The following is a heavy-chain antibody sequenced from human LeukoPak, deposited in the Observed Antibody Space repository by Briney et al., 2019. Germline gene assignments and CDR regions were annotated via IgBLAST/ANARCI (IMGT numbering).Heavy chain of an antibody. V-gene: IGHV3-23*01. J-gene: IGHJ4*02. CDR1: GFTFSSHA. CDR3: SKNTSGTYLDY. Sequence: PGGSLRLSCAASGFTFSSHAMSWVRQAPGKGLEWVSSISTSGVSTNYADSVKGRFTISRDNSKSKVYLQMNSLRAEDTAVYYCSKNTSGTYLDYWGQGILVTVSS. D-gene: IGHD1-26*01. CDR2: ISTSGVST.